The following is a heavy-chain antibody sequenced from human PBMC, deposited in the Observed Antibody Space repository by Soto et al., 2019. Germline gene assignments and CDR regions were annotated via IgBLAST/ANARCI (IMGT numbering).Heavy chain of an antibody. J-gene: IGHJ4*02. Sequence: SETLSLTCTVSGGSISSGGYYWSWIRQHPGKGLEWIGYIYYSGSTYYNPSLKSRVTISVDTSKNQFSLKLSSVTAADTAVYYCARDHHGLDASYYFDYWGQGTLVTVSS. CDR3: ARDHHGLDASYYFDY. CDR2: IYYSGST. V-gene: IGHV4-31*03. CDR1: GGSISSGGYY. D-gene: IGHD1-1*01.